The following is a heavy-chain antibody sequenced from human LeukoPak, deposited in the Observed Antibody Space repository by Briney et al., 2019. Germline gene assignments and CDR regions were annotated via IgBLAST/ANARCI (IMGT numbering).Heavy chain of an antibody. Sequence: SVKVSCKASGGTFSSYAISWVRQAPGQGLEWMGGIIPILGTANYAQKFQGRVTITTDESTSTAYMELSSLRSEETAVYYCERDEHPSSGFDYWGQGTLVTVSS. CDR3: ERDEHPSSGFDY. CDR2: IIPILGTA. CDR1: GGTFSSYA. J-gene: IGHJ4*02. V-gene: IGHV1-69*05. D-gene: IGHD6-19*01.